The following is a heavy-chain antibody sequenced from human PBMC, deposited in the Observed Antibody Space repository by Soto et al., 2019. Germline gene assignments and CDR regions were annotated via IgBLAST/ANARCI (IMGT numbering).Heavy chain of an antibody. Sequence: QVQLVQSGAEVKKPGSSVKVSCKASGGTFSSYAISWVRQAPGQGLEWMGGIIPIFGTANYAQKFQGRVTITADESTSTADMELSSLRSEDTAVYYCARENTGGYYYSRWFDPWGQGTLVTVSS. CDR3: ARENTGGYYYSRWFDP. J-gene: IGHJ5*02. CDR1: GGTFSSYA. D-gene: IGHD3-22*01. V-gene: IGHV1-69*01. CDR2: IIPIFGTA.